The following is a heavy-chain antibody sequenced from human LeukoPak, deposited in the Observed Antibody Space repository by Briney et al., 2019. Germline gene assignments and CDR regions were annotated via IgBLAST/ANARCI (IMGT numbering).Heavy chain of an antibody. CDR3: AKDNTTSVTYYYYGMDV. CDR1: GFTFSSYG. V-gene: IGHV3-30*02. Sequence: GGSLRLSCAAPGFTFSSYGMHWVRQAPGKGLEWVAFIRYDGSNKYYADSVKGRFTISRDNSKNTLYLQMNSLRAEDTAVYYCAKDNTTSVTYYYYGMDVWGQGTTVTVSS. J-gene: IGHJ6*02. CDR2: IRYDGSNK. D-gene: IGHD2/OR15-2a*01.